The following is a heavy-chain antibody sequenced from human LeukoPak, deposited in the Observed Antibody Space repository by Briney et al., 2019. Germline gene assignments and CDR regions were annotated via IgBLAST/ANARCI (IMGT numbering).Heavy chain of an antibody. J-gene: IGHJ5*02. CDR3: AKDPDSGYELDWFDP. Sequence: GGSLRLSCAASGFTFSSYAMSWVRQAPGKGLEWVSAISGSGGSTYYADSVKGRFTISRDNSKNTLYLQTNSLRAEDTAVYYCAKDPDSGYELDWFDPWGQGTLVTVSS. CDR2: ISGSGGST. CDR1: GFTFSSYA. V-gene: IGHV3-23*01. D-gene: IGHD5-12*01.